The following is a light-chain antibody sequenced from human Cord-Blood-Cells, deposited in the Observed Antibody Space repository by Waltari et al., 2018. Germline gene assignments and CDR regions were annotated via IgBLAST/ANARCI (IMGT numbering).Light chain of an antibody. J-gene: IGKJ4*01. CDR2: DAS. Sequence: EIVLTQSPATLSLSPGERATLSCRASQSVSSYLAWYQQKPGQAPRLLIYDASNRATGIPARFSGSGSGTDFTLTISSLEPEDFAVYYCQQRSNWLTFGGGTKVEXK. V-gene: IGKV3-11*01. CDR1: QSVSSY. CDR3: QQRSNWLT.